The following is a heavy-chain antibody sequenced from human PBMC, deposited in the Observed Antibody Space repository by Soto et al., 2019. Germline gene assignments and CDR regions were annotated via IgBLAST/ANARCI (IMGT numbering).Heavy chain of an antibody. J-gene: IGHJ4*02. D-gene: IGHD3-22*01. V-gene: IGHV3-30*18. Sequence: PGGSLRLSCAASGFTFSSYGMHWVRQAPGKGLEWVAVISYDGSNKYYADSVKGRFTISRDNSKNTLYLQMNSLRAEDTAVYYCAKSLLSSGYYGDFDYWGQGTLVTVSS. CDR3: AKSLLSSGYYGDFDY. CDR1: GFTFSSYG. CDR2: ISYDGSNK.